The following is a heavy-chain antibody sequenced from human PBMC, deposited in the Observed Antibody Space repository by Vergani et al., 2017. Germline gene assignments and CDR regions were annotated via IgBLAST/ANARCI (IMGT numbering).Heavy chain of an antibody. J-gene: IGHJ1*01. CDR1: GFTFSDYY. CDR3: AKPPHPLLPRQIAYFQH. D-gene: IGHD3-22*01. Sequence: VQLVESGGGLVKPGGSLRLSCAASGFTFSDYYMSWIRQAPGKGLEWVSAISGSGGSTYYADSVKGRFTISRDNSKNTLYLQMNSLRAEDTAVYYCAKPPHPLLPRQIAYFQHWGQGTLVTVSS. V-gene: IGHV3-23*04. CDR2: ISGSGGST.